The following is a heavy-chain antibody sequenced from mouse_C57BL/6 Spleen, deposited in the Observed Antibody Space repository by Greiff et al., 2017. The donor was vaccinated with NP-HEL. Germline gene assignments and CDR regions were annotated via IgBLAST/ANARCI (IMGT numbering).Heavy chain of an antibody. CDR3: TRNQKNYGNFFDY. J-gene: IGHJ2*01. CDR2: IYPGNSDT. Sequence: EVQLQQSGTVLARPGASVKMSCKTSGYTFTSYWMHWVKQRPGQGLAWIGAIYPGNSDTSYNQKFKGKAKLTAVTSASTADMELSSLTNEDSAVYYCTRNQKNYGNFFDYWGQGTTLTVSS. V-gene: IGHV1-5*01. CDR1: GYTFTSYW. D-gene: IGHD2-1*01.